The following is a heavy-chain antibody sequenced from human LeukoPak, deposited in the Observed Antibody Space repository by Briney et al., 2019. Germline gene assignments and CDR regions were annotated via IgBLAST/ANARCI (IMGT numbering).Heavy chain of an antibody. CDR3: ARSSTWLSYGMDV. D-gene: IGHD6-19*01. J-gene: IGHJ6*02. CDR1: GFTFSSYG. V-gene: IGHV3-33*01. CDR2: IWYDGSNK. Sequence: GGSLRLSCAASGFTFSSYGMHWVRQAPGKGLEWVAVIWYDGSNKYYADSVKGRFTISRDNAKNSLYLQMNGLRAEDTAVYYCARSSTWLSYGMDVWGQGTTVTVSS.